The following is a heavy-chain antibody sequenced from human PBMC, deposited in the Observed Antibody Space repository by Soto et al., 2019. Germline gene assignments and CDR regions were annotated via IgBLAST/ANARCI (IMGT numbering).Heavy chain of an antibody. CDR3: ARGLPYGSGSYWTSDY. Sequence: QVQLVQSGAEVKKPGASVKVSCKASGYTFTGYYMHWVRQAPGQGLEWMGWINPNSGGTNYAQKFQVWVTMTRDTSLSTAYMELSRLRSEDTAVYYCARGLPYGSGSYWTSDYWGQGTLVTVSS. CDR2: INPNSGGT. J-gene: IGHJ4*02. D-gene: IGHD3-10*01. V-gene: IGHV1-2*04. CDR1: GYTFTGYY.